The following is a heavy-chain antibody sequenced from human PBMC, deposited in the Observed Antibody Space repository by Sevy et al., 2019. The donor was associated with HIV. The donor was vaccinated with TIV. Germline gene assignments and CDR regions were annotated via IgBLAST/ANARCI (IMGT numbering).Heavy chain of an antibody. CDR2: IKSKTDGGTP. Sequence: GGSLRLSCAASGFTFSNAWMSWVRQAPGKGLEWVGRIKSKTDGGTPDYAAPVKGRFTTSRDDSKNILYLQMSSLKAEATAIYYGTTDSKKRGLSALLDYWGQGTLVTVSS. CDR1: GFTFSNAW. J-gene: IGHJ4*02. D-gene: IGHD3-10*01. CDR3: TTDSKKRGLSALLDY. V-gene: IGHV3-15*01.